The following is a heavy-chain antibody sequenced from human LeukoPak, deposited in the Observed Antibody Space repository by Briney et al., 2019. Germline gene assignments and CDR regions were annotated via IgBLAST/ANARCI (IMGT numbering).Heavy chain of an antibody. Sequence: ASVKVSCKASGYTFTSYGISWVRQAPGQGLEWMGWISAYNGNTNYAQKLQGRVTMTTDTSTSTAYMELRSLRSDDTAVYYCARGYKGYCSSTSCPAITYYMDVWGKGTTVTVSS. J-gene: IGHJ6*03. D-gene: IGHD2-2*01. CDR3: ARGYKGYCSSTSCPAITYYMDV. V-gene: IGHV1-18*01. CDR2: ISAYNGNT. CDR1: GYTFTSYG.